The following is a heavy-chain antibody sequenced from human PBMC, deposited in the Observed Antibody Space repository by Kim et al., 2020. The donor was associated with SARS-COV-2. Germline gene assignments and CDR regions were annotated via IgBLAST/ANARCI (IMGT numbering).Heavy chain of an antibody. D-gene: IGHD1-26*01. V-gene: IGHV3-30*01. Sequence: ADSVQGRFTISRDNSKTTRYLQLNSLKPADTGVYYCARGLGGSYSNAFDIWGQGTMVTVSS. J-gene: IGHJ3*02. CDR3: ARGLGGSYSNAFDI.